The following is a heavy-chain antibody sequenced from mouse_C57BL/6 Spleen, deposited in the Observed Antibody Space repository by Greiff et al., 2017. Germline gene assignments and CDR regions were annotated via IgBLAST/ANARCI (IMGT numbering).Heavy chain of an antibody. CDR2: IDPSDSET. D-gene: IGHD1-1*01. CDR1: GYTFTSYW. V-gene: IGHV1-52*01. J-gene: IGHJ2*01. CDR3: ARLYYGSSPDYFDY. Sequence: QVQLQQPGAELVRPGSSVKLSCKASGYTFTSYWMHWVKQRPIQGLEWIGNIDPSDSETHYNQKFKDKATLTVDKSSSTAYMQLSSLTSEDSAVYYCARLYYGSSPDYFDYWGQGTTLTVSS.